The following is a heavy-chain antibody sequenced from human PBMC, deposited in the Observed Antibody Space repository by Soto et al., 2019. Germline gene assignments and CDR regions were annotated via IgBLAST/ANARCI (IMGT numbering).Heavy chain of an antibody. V-gene: IGHV3-30-3*01. D-gene: IGHD6-13*01. CDR2: ISYDGSNK. CDR1: GFSFSSYS. CDR3: ARAPPRGIAAPGTWGSGMDV. Sequence: GSLRLSCTASGFSFSSYSLHWVRQTPGKGLEWVAVISYDGSNKYYADSVKGRFTVSRDSPKNTLFLQMNSLKPEDTAVYYCARAPPRGIAAPGTWGSGMDVWGQGTTVTVSS. J-gene: IGHJ6*02.